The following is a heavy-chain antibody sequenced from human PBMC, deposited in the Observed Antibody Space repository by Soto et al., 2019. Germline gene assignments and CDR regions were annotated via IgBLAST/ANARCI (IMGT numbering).Heavy chain of an antibody. CDR3: AREGPRPYYCYCMDV. V-gene: IGHV1-18*01. Sequence: QAQLEQSGAEVKKPGASVKVSCKSSGYTFSTSGISWVRQAPGQGLEWMGWISTYNGDANYAQRFQGRVTMTTDTSTSTTFMELRSLRSGDTAVYYCAREGPRPYYCYCMDVWGRGTTVTVSS. CDR1: GYTFSTSG. CDR2: ISTYNGDA. J-gene: IGHJ6*02.